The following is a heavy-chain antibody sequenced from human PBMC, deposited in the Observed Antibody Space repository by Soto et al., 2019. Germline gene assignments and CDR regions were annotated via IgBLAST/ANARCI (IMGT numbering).Heavy chain of an antibody. CDR1: GFTFSSYG. V-gene: IGHV3-30*18. CDR3: AKGQYYYDFDAFDI. J-gene: IGHJ3*02. Sequence: GGSLRLSCAASGFTFSSYGMHWVRQAPGKGLEWVAVISYDGSNKYYADSVKGRFTISRDNSKNTLYLQMNSLRAEDTAVYYCAKGQYYYDFDAFDIWGQGTMVTVSS. CDR2: ISYDGSNK. D-gene: IGHD3-22*01.